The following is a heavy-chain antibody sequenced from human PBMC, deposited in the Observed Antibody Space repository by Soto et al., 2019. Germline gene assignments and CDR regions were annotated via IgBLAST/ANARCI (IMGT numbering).Heavy chain of an antibody. CDR2: VYYSGTT. CDR1: GGSISSYD. D-gene: IGHD3-10*01. J-gene: IGHJ5*02. V-gene: IGHV4-59*01. CDR3: ERDQQMGRLDT. Sequence: XETLSIPLTVSGGSISSYDWSWIRQSPGKGLEWIGYVYYSGTTKYNPSLKSRALISVDTSKNQFSLKLNSVTAADTAVYYCERDQQMGRLDTWGQGTLVTVSS.